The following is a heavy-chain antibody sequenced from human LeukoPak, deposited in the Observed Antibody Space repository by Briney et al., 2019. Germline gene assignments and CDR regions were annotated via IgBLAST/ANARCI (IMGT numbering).Heavy chain of an antibody. CDR2: IYSGGST. CDR3: AREGREDSYGSWFVFDY. J-gene: IGHJ4*02. V-gene: IGHV3-66*01. D-gene: IGHD5-18*01. Sequence: GGSLRLSCAASGFTFSSYAMSWVRQAPGKGLEWVSVIYSGGSTYYADSVKGRFTISRDNSKNTLYLQMNSLRAEDTAVYYCAREGREDSYGSWFVFDYWGQGTLVTVSS. CDR1: GFTFSSYA.